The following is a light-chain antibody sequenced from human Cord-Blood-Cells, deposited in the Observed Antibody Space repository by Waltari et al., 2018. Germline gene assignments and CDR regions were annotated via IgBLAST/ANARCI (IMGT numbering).Light chain of an antibody. J-gene: IGKJ4*01. V-gene: IGKV3-15*01. CDR2: GAS. Sequence: EIVMTQSPATLSVSTGERATLSCRAIQSVNSNLAWYQQKPGQAPRLLIYGASTRATGIPARFSGSGSGTEFTLTISSLQSKDFAVYFCQQYNNWPPLTFGGGTKVEIK. CDR1: QSVNSN. CDR3: QQYNNWPPLT.